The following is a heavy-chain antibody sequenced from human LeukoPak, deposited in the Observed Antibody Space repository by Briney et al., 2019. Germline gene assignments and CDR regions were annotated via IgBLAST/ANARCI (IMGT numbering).Heavy chain of an antibody. V-gene: IGHV3-23*01. Sequence: GGSLRLSCAASGFIFSSYGMSWVRQAPGKGLEWVSAISGSGGSTYYADSVKGRFTISRDNSKNTLYLQMNSLRAEDTAVYYCAKPYCSGGSCYSGRSYYFDYWGQGTLVTDSS. J-gene: IGHJ4*02. CDR3: AKPYCSGGSCYSGRSYYFDY. CDR1: GFIFSSYG. CDR2: ISGSGGST. D-gene: IGHD2-15*01.